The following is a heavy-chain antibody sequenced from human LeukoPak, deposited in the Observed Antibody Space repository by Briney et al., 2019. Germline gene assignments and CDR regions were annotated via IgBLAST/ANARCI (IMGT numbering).Heavy chain of an antibody. V-gene: IGHV3-30-3*01. Sequence: GGSLRLSCAASGFTFSSYAMHWVRQAPGKGLEWVAVISYDGSNKYYADSVKGRFTISRDNSKNTLYLQMSSLRAEDTAVYYCARAADTHFYGQTWGQGALVTVSS. J-gene: IGHJ5*01. CDR2: ISYDGSNK. D-gene: IGHD2/OR15-2a*01. CDR1: GFTFSSYA. CDR3: ARAADTHFYGQT.